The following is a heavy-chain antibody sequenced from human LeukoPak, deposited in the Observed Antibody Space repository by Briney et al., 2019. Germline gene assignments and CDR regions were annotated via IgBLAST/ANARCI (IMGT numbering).Heavy chain of an antibody. CDR1: GFTFSSYG. V-gene: IGHV3-30*02. J-gene: IGHJ4*02. Sequence: GGSLRLSCAASGFTFSSYGMHWVRQAPGKGLKWVAFIRYDGSNKYYADSVKGRFTISRDNAKNSLYLQMNSLRAEDTALYYCAKDINSGYSYGRFDYWGQGTLVTVSS. CDR3: AKDINSGYSYGRFDY. CDR2: IRYDGSNK. D-gene: IGHD5-18*01.